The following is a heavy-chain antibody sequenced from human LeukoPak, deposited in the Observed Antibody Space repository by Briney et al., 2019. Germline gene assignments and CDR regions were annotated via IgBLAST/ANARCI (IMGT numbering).Heavy chain of an antibody. Sequence: GGSLRLSCAASGFTFDDYAMHWVRQAPGKGLEWVSGISWNSGSIGYADSVKGRFTISRDNAKNSLYLQMNSLRAEYTALYYCAKDISRVTTFFDGFDYWGQGTLVTVSS. J-gene: IGHJ4*02. CDR3: AKDISRVTTFFDGFDY. D-gene: IGHD4-17*01. CDR1: GFTFDDYA. CDR2: ISWNSGSI. V-gene: IGHV3-9*01.